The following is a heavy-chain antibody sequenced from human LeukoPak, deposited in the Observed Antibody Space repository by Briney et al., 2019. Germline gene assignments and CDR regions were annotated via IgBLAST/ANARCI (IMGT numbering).Heavy chain of an antibody. CDR3: ARDLAGPPQEAFDI. V-gene: IGHV3-7*01. CDR1: GFTFSSYW. J-gene: IGHJ3*02. Sequence: GGSLRLSCAASGFTFSSYWMNWVRQAPGKGLEWVANIKKDGSERYYVDSVKGRFTISRDNTKKSLYLQMNTLRAEDTAAYYCARDLAGPPQEAFDIWGQGTMVTVSS. CDR2: IKKDGSER.